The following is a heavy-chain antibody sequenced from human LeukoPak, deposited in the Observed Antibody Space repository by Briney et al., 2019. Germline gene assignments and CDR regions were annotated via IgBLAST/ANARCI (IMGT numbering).Heavy chain of an antibody. V-gene: IGHV1-8*01. CDR1: GYTFTRYD. J-gene: IGHJ3*02. D-gene: IGHD1-1*01. CDR3: ARALSGTPPHAFDI. CDR2: MNPNSGNT. Sequence: ASVKVSCKASGYTFTRYDMNWVRQATGQGLEWMGWMNPNSGNTGYAQKFQGRVTMTRDTSISTAYMELSSLRSEDTAVYYCARALSGTPPHAFDIWGQGTMVTVSS.